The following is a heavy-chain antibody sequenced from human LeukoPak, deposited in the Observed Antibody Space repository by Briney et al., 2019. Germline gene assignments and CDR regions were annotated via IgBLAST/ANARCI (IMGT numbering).Heavy chain of an antibody. Sequence: GASVKVSCKASGSTLTELSMHWVRPAPGKGLEWMGGFDPEDGETIYAQKFQGRVTMTEDTSTDTAYMELSSLRSEDAAVYYCRTVISWFDPGGRGPGVMVSA. CDR1: GSTLTELS. CDR3: RTVISWFDP. J-gene: IGHJ5*02. D-gene: IGHD3-10*01. V-gene: IGHV1-24*01. CDR2: FDPEDGET.